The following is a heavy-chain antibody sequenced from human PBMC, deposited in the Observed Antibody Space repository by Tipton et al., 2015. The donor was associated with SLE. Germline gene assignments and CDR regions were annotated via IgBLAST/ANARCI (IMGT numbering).Heavy chain of an antibody. D-gene: IGHD4/OR15-4a*01. CDR1: GGSFSGYY. Sequence: GLVKPSETLSLTCAVYGGSFSGYYWSWIRQPPGKGLEWIGEINHSGSTNYNPSLKSRVTISFDTSETQFSLKLASVTIADTAVYYCARVSSGTNYAIESWGQGTLVTVSS. CDR2: INHSGST. J-gene: IGHJ4*02. CDR3: ARVSSGTNYAIES. V-gene: IGHV4-34*01.